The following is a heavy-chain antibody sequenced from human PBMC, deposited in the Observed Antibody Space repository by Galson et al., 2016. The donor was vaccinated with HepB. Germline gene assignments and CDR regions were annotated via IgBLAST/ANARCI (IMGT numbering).Heavy chain of an antibody. CDR1: GGPFSSYA. CDR2: IIPIFGTA. D-gene: IGHD3-10*01. CDR3: TRDPGAGRGSESYWD. J-gene: IGHJ4*01. Sequence: VKVSCKASGGPFSSYAFSWVRQAPGQGLEWMGGIIPIFGTANYAQKFQGRVTITADKSTKTVYMQLSSLRSEDTAVYYCTRDPGAGRGSESYWDWGQGTLVTVSS. V-gene: IGHV1-69*13.